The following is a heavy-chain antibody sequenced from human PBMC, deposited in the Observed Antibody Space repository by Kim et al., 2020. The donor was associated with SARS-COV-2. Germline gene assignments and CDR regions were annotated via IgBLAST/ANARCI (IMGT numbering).Heavy chain of an antibody. J-gene: IGHJ4*02. D-gene: IGHD7-27*01. V-gene: IGHV6-1*01. CDR2: YN. Sequence: YNEYAGSVKGRISFNADTSKNQLSLLLNSVTPEDTAVYYCARGKNWALDYWGQGTLVTVSS. CDR3: ARGKNWALDY.